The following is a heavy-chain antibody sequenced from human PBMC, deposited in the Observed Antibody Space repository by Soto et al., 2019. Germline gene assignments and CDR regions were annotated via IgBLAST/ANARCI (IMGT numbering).Heavy chain of an antibody. V-gene: IGHV4-31*03. CDR1: GGSISSGGYY. CDR2: IYYSGST. CDR3: ARGRRSTSPYPIGY. J-gene: IGHJ4*02. Sequence: QVQLQESGPGLVKPSQTLSLTCTVSGGSISSGGYYWSWIRQHPGKGLEWIGYIYYSGSTYYNPYLKSRVTISVDTSKNQFSLKLSSVTAADTAVYYWARGRRSTSPYPIGYWGQGTLVTVSS. D-gene: IGHD2-2*01.